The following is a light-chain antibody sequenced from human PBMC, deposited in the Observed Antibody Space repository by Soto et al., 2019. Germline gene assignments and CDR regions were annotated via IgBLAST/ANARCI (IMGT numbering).Light chain of an antibody. J-gene: IGLJ2*01. Sequence: QSALTQPASVSGSPGQSITISCTGTSDDVGHYNYVSWYQQHPGKAPKLMIYDVSNRPSGISNRFSGSKSGNTASLTISGLQPQDEADYACSSYTSRSSLTPMVFGGGTKVTVL. CDR3: SSYTSRSSLTPMV. CDR2: DVS. V-gene: IGLV2-14*03. CDR1: SDDVGHYNY.